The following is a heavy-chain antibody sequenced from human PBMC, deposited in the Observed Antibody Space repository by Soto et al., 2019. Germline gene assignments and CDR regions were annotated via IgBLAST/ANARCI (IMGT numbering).Heavy chain of an antibody. CDR3: ARVENPSSSAWVDS. CDR1: GFMFRSHW. J-gene: IGHJ4*02. CDR2: INNDGSST. Sequence: EVQLVESGGGLVQPGGSLRLSCAASGFMFRSHWMHWVRQAPGKGLVWVSRINNDGSSTTYADSVKGRFTISRDNAKNTVYLQMNSLRVEDTAVYYCARVENPSSSAWVDSWGQGTQVTVSS. D-gene: IGHD6-19*01. V-gene: IGHV3-74*01.